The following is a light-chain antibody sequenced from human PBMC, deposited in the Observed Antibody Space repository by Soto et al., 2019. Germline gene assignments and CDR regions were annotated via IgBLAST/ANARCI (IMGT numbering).Light chain of an antibody. Sequence: QSALTQPASVSGSPGESLTISCAGTSNDVGGYDYVSWYQQHPGTAPKLIIYGVTNRPSGVSNRFSGSKSGNTASLPISGLQAEDEADYYCSSYTGSGTHVLFGGATKLTVL. CDR3: SSYTGSGTHVL. J-gene: IGLJ2*01. CDR2: GVT. V-gene: IGLV2-14*01. CDR1: SNDVGGYDY.